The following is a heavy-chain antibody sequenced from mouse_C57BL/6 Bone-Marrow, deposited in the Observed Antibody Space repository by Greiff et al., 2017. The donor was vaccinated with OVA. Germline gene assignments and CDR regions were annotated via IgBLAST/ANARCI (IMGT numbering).Heavy chain of an antibody. D-gene: IGHD1-1*01. CDR1: GYTFTDYN. J-gene: IGHJ1*03. CDR2: INPNNGGT. Sequence: EVQVVESGPELVKPGASVKIPCKASGYTFTDYNMDWVKQSHGKSLEWIGDINPNNGGTIYNQKFKGKAQLTVDKSSSTAYMELRSLTSEDTAVYYWARPYGSSYWYFDVWGTGTTVTVSS. V-gene: IGHV1-18*01. CDR3: ARPYGSSYWYFDV.